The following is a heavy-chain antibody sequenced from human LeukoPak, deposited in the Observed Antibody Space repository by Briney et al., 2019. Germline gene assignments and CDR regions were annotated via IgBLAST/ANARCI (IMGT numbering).Heavy chain of an antibody. CDR1: GYTSTSYG. D-gene: IGHD5-18*01. CDR2: ISAYNGNT. Sequence: ASVKVSCKASGYTSTSYGISWVRQAPGQGLEWMGWISAYNGNTNYAQKLQGRVTMTTDTSTSTAYMELRSLRSDDTAVYYCAREGYSYGLNWFDPWGQGTLVTVSS. J-gene: IGHJ5*02. CDR3: AREGYSYGLNWFDP. V-gene: IGHV1-18*01.